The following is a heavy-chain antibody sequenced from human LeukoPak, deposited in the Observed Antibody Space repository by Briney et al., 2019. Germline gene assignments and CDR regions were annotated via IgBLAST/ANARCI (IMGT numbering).Heavy chain of an antibody. Sequence: GGSLRLSCAASGFTVSTYYMTWVRQAPGKELECVSVIYSGGSTYYADSVKGRFTVSRDNSKNTLYLQMNSLRAEDTAMYYCARGLGYCTSTTCLLPFDCWGQGTLVTVSS. CDR3: ARGLGYCTSTTCLLPFDC. CDR2: IYSGGST. J-gene: IGHJ4*02. D-gene: IGHD2-2*01. V-gene: IGHV3-53*01. CDR1: GFTVSTYY.